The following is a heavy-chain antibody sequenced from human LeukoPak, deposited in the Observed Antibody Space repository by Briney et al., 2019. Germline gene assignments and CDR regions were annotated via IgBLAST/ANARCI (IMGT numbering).Heavy chain of an antibody. V-gene: IGHV4-34*01. CDR1: GGSFSGYY. Sequence: SETLSLTCAVYGGSFSGYYWSWIRQPPGKGLEWIGEINHSGSTNYNPSLKSRVTISVDTSENQFSLKLSSVTAADTAVYYCARYSSGWYQYNYFDYWGQGTLVTVSS. J-gene: IGHJ4*02. CDR2: INHSGST. D-gene: IGHD6-19*01. CDR3: ARYSSGWYQYNYFDY.